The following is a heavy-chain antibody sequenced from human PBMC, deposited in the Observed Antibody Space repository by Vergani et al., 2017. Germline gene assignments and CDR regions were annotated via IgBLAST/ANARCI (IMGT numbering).Heavy chain of an antibody. CDR1: GFALNRHA. D-gene: IGHD2-2*02. V-gene: IGHV3-30-3*01. CDR2: ISFDGTNE. CDR3: VRDRGLCAGGRCYTEAWDY. Sequence: QVQLVEFGGGVVQPGTSLRLSCVVSGFALNRHAMYWVRQAPGKGLEWVVGISFDGTNEYYPDLVKGRFTISRDIAKNTLYLQVRSLRLEDTGVYHCVRDRGLCAGGRCYTEAWDYWGQGTPVTVSS. J-gene: IGHJ4*02.